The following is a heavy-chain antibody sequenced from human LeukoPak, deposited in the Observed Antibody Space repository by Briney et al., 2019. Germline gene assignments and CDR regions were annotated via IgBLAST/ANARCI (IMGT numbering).Heavy chain of an antibody. J-gene: IGHJ3*02. V-gene: IGHV3-21*01. CDR2: ISRSSAYI. CDR3: AKDQDWNYPLLDAFDI. D-gene: IGHD1-7*01. CDR1: GFTLSSYS. Sequence: PGGSLRLSCAASGFTLSSYSMNWVRQAPGKGLEWVSSISRSSAYIYYADSVKGRFTISRDNAKNTLYLQMNSLRAEDTAVYYCAKDQDWNYPLLDAFDIWGQGTMVTVSS.